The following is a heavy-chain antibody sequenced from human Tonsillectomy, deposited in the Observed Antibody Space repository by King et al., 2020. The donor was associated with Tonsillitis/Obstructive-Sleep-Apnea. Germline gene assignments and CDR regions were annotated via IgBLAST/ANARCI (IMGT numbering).Heavy chain of an antibody. CDR2: ITTKASGGTT. CDR1: GFTFGDYV. V-gene: IGHV3-49*04. Sequence: DVQLVESGGGLLQPGRSLRLSCTTSGFTFGDYVMSWVRQAPGKGLEWVGFITTKASGGTTEYAASVKGRFTVSRDDSKSIAYLQMNSLKTEDTAVYYCTRGSEGDKIDHWGQGTLVTVSS. CDR3: TRGSEGDKIDH. D-gene: IGHD2-21*02. J-gene: IGHJ4*02.